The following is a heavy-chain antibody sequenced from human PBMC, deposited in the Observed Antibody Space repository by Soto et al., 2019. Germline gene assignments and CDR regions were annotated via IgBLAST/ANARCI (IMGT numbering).Heavy chain of an antibody. CDR3: AKDLNEGLYCSSTSCYEYFQH. Sequence: EVQLLESGGGLVQPGGSLRLSCAASGFTFSSYAMSWVRQAPGRGLEWVSAISGSGGSTYYADSVKGRFTISRDNSKNTLYLQMNSLRAEDTAVYYCAKDLNEGLYCSSTSCYEYFQHWGQGTLVTVSS. J-gene: IGHJ1*01. CDR1: GFTFSSYA. CDR2: ISGSGGST. D-gene: IGHD2-2*01. V-gene: IGHV3-23*01.